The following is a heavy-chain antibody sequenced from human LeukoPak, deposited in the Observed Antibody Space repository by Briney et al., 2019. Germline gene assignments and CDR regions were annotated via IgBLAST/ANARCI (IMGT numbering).Heavy chain of an antibody. CDR3: ATGRDADSARGYYDMDA. CDR2: IYSGGST. D-gene: IGHD5-24*01. CDR1: GGSITGYY. J-gene: IGHJ6*02. Sequence: SETLSPTCTVSGGSITGYYWTWIRQPAGKGLEWIGRIYSGGSTNYNPPLKSRVTMSVDTSKNQFSLKLSSVTAADTAVYYCATGRDADSARGYYDMDAWGQGTTVTVSS. V-gene: IGHV4-4*07.